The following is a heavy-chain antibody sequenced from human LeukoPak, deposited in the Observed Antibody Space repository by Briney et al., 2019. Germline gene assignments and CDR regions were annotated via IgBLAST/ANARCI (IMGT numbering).Heavy chain of an antibody. V-gene: IGHV4-59*01. CDR3: AREGYRSGWGLDY. CDR1: GGSISTYY. CDR2: IYYNGNT. J-gene: IGHJ4*02. D-gene: IGHD6-19*01. Sequence: SETLSLTCTVSGGSISTYYWSWIRQPPGKGLEWIGNIYYNGNTKYNPSLKSRVTISVDTYKNQFSLKVNSVTAADTAVYYCAREGYRSGWGLDYWGQGTLVTVSS.